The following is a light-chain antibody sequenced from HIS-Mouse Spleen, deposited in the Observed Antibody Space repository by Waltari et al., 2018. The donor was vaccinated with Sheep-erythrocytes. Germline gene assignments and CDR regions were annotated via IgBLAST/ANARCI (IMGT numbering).Light chain of an antibody. J-gene: IGKJ3*01. CDR3: QQYYSTPFT. Sequence: DIVMTQSPDSLAVSLGERATINCKSSQSVLYSSNNKNYLAWYQQKPGQPPKLLIDWESTRESGVPDRFSGSGSGTDFTLTISSLQAEDVAVYYCQQYYSTPFTFGPGTKVDIK. CDR2: WES. V-gene: IGKV4-1*01. CDR1: QSVLYSSNNKNY.